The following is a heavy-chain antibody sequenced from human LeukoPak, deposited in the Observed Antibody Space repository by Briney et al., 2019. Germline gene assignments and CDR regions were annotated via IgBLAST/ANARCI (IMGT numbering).Heavy chain of an antibody. Sequence: TGGSLRLSCAASGFTFSNYGMSWVRQAPGKGLEWVSSISAAGGSTFHAESVKGRFTIARDNSKNTLTLEMSSLRAEDTAVYYCARGLSWSGYYNYMGMDVWGQGTTVTVSS. CDR2: ISAAGGST. V-gene: IGHV3-23*01. J-gene: IGHJ6*02. CDR1: GFTFSNYG. CDR3: ARGLSWSGYYNYMGMDV. D-gene: IGHD3-3*01.